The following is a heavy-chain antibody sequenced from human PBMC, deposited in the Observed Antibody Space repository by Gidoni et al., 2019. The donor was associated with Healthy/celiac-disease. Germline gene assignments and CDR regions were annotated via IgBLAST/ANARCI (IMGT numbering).Heavy chain of an antibody. Sequence: EVQLVESGGGLVKPGGSLRLPWYASGSTYSNAWLSCVRQAPGTGLEWLGRIKSKTDGGTTDYAAPVKGTFTISRDDSQNTLYLQMNSLKTEDTAVSYCTTYSWFGEYALDYWGQGTLVTVSS. V-gene: IGHV3-15*01. D-gene: IGHD3-10*01. CDR2: IKSKTDGGTT. J-gene: IGHJ4*02. CDR1: GSTYSNAW. CDR3: TTYSWFGEYALDY.